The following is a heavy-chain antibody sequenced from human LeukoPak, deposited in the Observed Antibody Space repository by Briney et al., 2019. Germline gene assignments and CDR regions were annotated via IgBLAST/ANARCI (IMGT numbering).Heavy chain of an antibody. D-gene: IGHD3-3*01. CDR2: IYHSGST. J-gene: IGHJ5*02. Sequence: PSETLSLTCAVSGYSISSGYYWGWIRQPPGKGLEWIGSIYHSGSTYYNPSLKSRVTISVDTSKNQFSLKLSSVTAADTAVYYCARELAIFGVVIPFDPWGQGTLVTVSS. V-gene: IGHV4-38-2*02. CDR1: GYSISSGYY. CDR3: ARELAIFGVVIPFDP.